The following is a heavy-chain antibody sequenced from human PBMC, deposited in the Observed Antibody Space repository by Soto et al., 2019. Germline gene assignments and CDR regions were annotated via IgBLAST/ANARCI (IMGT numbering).Heavy chain of an antibody. D-gene: IGHD2-8*01. V-gene: IGHV3-7*02. CDR1: GFTFSSYW. J-gene: IGHJ4*02. CDR2: INEGGSGK. Sequence: EVQLVESGGGLVQPGGSLRLSCAASGFTFSSYWMSWVRQAPGKGMEWVANINEGGSGKYYVDSVKGRFTISRDNAKNSLYLQMTSLGAEDTAVYYCGTHNGFKFDYWGQGTLVTVSS. CDR3: GTHNGFKFDY.